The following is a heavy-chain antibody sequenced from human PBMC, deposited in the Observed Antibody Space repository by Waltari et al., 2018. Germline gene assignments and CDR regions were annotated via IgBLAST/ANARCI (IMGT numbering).Heavy chain of an antibody. V-gene: IGHV4-59*11. CDR2: IYYSGST. J-gene: IGHJ4*02. CDR1: GGSISSHY. CDR3: AGGAGLDY. Sequence: QVQLQESGPGLVKPSETLSLTCTVSGGSISSHYWSWIRQPPGKGLEWIGYIYYSGSTNYNPPLKSRVTISVDTSKTQFSLKLSSVTAADTAVYYWAGGAGLDYWGQGTLVTVSS. D-gene: IGHD3-10*01.